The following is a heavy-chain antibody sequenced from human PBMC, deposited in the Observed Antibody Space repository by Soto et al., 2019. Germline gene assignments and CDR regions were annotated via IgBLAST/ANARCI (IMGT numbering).Heavy chain of an antibody. CDR2: IKSKTDGGTT. CDR3: ATDPLRWQLASDY. J-gene: IGHJ4*02. V-gene: IGHV3-15*07. Sequence: EVQLVESGGGLVQPGGSLRLSCAASTFTFINAWMSWVRQAPGKGLEWVGRIKSKTDGGTTDYAAPVKGRFTISRDDSKNTLYLQMNSLKTEDTAIYYCATDPLRWQLASDYWGQGTLVTVSS. D-gene: IGHD1-26*01. CDR1: TFTFINAW.